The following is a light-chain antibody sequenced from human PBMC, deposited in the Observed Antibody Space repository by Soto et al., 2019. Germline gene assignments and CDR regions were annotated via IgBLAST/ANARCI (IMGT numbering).Light chain of an antibody. CDR1: QSVSSSY. J-gene: IGKJ4*01. V-gene: IGKV3-20*01. CDR3: QQYVRWPLT. Sequence: VWMHSRSAMSXXPGEXATLXXRXSQSVSSSYLAWYQHKPGHAPRLLIYGASIRATGIPDRFSGSGSGTDFTLTISTLEPEDFAMYYCQQYVRWPLTFGGVTKLDI. CDR2: GAS.